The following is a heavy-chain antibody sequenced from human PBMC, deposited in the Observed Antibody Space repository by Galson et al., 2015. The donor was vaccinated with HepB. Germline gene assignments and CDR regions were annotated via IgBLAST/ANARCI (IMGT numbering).Heavy chain of an antibody. D-gene: IGHD3-10*01. Sequence: SVTVSCKASGDTVSSYTINWVRQAPGHGLEWMGRIIPIVDIVNYAQRFQGRVTISADRSTNTVYMDLSSLTFEDTAVYYCARGEDVRYYFDSWGLGSLVTVSS. J-gene: IGHJ4*02. V-gene: IGHV1-69*02. CDR3: ARGEDVRYYFDS. CDR2: IIPIVDIV. CDR1: GDTVSSYT.